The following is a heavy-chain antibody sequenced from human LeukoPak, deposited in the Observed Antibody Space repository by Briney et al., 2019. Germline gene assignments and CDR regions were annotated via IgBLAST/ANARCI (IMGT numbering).Heavy chain of an antibody. CDR2: ISSSSSYI. CDR1: GFTFSSYS. Sequence: GGSLRLSCAASGFTFSSYSMNWVRQAPGKGLEWVSSISSSSSYIHYADSVKGRFTISRDNAKNSLYLQMNSLRAEDTAVYYCARDNNPIYYYYGMDVWGQGTTVTVS. D-gene: IGHD1/OR15-1a*01. CDR3: ARDNNPIYYYYGMDV. J-gene: IGHJ6*02. V-gene: IGHV3-21*01.